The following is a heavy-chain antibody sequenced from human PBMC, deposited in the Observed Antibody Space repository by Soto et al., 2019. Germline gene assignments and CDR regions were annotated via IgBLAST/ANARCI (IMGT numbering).Heavy chain of an antibody. J-gene: IGHJ4*02. V-gene: IGHV4-4*02. CDR3: ARVGYYDSSGYYADY. CDR1: GGSISSSNW. CDR2: IYHSGST. D-gene: IGHD3-22*01. Sequence: QVQLQESGPGLVKPSGTLSLTCAVSGGSISSSNWWSWVRQPPGKGLEWIGEIYHSGSTNYNPSLKSRVTISVDKSMNQFSLKLSSVTAADTAVYYCARVGYYDSSGYYADYWGQGTLVTVSS.